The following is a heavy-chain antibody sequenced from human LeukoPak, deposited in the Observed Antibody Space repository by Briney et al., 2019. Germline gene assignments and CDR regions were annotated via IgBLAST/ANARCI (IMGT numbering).Heavy chain of an antibody. Sequence: SETLSLTCTVSGGSIISHYWSWIRQPPGKGLEWIGYIYYSGSTNYNPSLKSRVTISVDTSKNQFSLKLSSVTAADTAVYYCARSKDILTGYCFDYWGQGTLVTVSS. CDR2: IYYSGST. D-gene: IGHD3-9*01. CDR1: GGSIISHY. V-gene: IGHV4-59*11. CDR3: ARSKDILTGYCFDY. J-gene: IGHJ4*02.